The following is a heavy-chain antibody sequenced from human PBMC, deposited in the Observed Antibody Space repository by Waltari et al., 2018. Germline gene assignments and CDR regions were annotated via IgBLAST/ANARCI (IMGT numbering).Heavy chain of an antibody. V-gene: IGHV4-4*02. CDR3: ARGYSSSWYPFFQDY. J-gene: IGHJ4*02. CDR1: GGSISSSNW. D-gene: IGHD6-13*01. CDR2: IYHSGST. Sequence: QVQLQESGPGLVKPSGTLSLTCAVSGGSISSSNWWSGVGRAPGKGLEWIGEIYHSGSTNYNPSLKSRVTISVDKSKNQFSLKLSSVTAADTAVYYCARGYSSSWYPFFQDYWGQGTLVTVSS.